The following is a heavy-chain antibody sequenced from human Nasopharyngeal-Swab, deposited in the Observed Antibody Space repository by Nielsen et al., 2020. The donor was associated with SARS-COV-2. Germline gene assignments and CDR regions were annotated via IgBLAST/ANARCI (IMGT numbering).Heavy chain of an antibody. CDR3: ARPMRPMGHYYFGMDV. J-gene: IGHJ6*02. CDR2: IYPGDSNT. V-gene: IGHV5-51*01. Sequence: GESLNISCKGSGYSFTTYWIGWVRQMPGKGLEWMGIIYPGDSNTRYSPSFQGQVTISVDKSSSTAYLQWSSLKASDTAIYYCARPMRPMGHYYFGMDVWGQGTTVTVSS. CDR1: GYSFTTYW. D-gene: IGHD1-26*01.